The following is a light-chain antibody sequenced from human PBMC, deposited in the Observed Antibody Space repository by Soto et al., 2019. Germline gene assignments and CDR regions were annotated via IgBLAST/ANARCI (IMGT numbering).Light chain of an antibody. Sequence: DIECSQSPSTLSASVGDRVTSTCRASQTINSWLAWYQQKPGKAPKVLIFDASSLKTGVPSRFSGSGSGTECTLTISNLQPDDFATYYCQQYDSYSSGPFGQGTKVDIK. CDR3: QQYDSYSSGP. J-gene: IGKJ1*01. V-gene: IGKV1-5*01. CDR2: DAS. CDR1: QTINSW.